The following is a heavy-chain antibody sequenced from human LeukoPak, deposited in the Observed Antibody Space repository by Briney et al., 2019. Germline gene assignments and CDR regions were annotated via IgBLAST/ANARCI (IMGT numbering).Heavy chain of an antibody. D-gene: IGHD3-16*02. CDR3: ARARDTGDY. V-gene: IGHV1-46*01. J-gene: IGHJ4*02. Sequence: GASVKVSCKASGYTFTIYYIHWVRQAPGQGLEWMGMINPSGGSATYAQKFQGRVTMTRDTSTSTVYMELRSLRSEDTAVYYCARARDTGDYWGQGTLVTVSS. CDR2: INPSGGSA. CDR1: GYTFTIYY.